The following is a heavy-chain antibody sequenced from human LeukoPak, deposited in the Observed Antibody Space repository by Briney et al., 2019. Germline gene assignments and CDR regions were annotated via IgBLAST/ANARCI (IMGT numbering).Heavy chain of an antibody. CDR1: GDTFTGYY. CDR2: INPNSGGT. V-gene: IGHV1-2*02. CDR3: ARGTSYDFWSGYIAPTFDY. D-gene: IGHD3-3*01. J-gene: IGHJ4*02. Sequence: GASVKVSCKASGDTFTGYYMHWVRQAPGQGLEWMGWINPNSGGTNYAQKFQGRVTMTRDTSISTAYMELSRLRSDDTAVYYCARGTSYDFWSGYIAPTFDYWGQGTLVTVSS.